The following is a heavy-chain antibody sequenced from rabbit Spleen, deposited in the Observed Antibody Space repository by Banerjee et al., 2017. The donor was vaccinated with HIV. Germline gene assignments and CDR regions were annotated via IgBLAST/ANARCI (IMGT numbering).Heavy chain of an antibody. Sequence: QEQLVESGGGLVQPEGSLTLTCTASGFSFSSRFYMCWVRQAPGKGLEWIACIDSGSSGDTYYASWAKGRFTISKTSSTTVTLQMTSLTAADTATYFCAREASSGWGVVSFYFNLWGPGTQVTVS. D-gene: IGHD4-1*01. J-gene: IGHJ4*01. CDR3: AREASSGWGVVSFYFNL. CDR2: IDSGSSGDT. V-gene: IGHV1S45*01. CDR1: GFSFSSRFY.